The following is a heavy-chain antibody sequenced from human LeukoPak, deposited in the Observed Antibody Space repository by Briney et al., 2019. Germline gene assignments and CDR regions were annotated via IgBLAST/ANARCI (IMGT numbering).Heavy chain of an antibody. V-gene: IGHV3-66*01. J-gene: IGHJ4*02. CDR1: GFTVSSNY. Sequence: PGGSLRLSCAASGFTVSSNYMSWVRQAPGKGLEWVSVIYSGGTTYYADSVKGRFTISRDNSKNTLYLQMNSLRAEDTAVYYCARDLLSWFGELSYELDYWGQGTLVTVSS. CDR2: IYSGGTT. D-gene: IGHD3-10*01. CDR3: ARDLLSWFGELSYELDY.